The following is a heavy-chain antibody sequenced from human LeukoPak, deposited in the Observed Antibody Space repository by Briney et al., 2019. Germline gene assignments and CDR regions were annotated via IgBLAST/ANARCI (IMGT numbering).Heavy chain of an antibody. CDR2: INHSGST. D-gene: IGHD3-22*01. Sequence: SETLPLTCAVYGGSFSGYYWSWIRQPPGKGLEWIGEINHSGSTNYNPSLKSRVTISVDTSKNQFSLKLSSVTAADTAVYYCARGSGLGYYDSSGYRSYFDYWGQGTLVTVSS. J-gene: IGHJ4*02. V-gene: IGHV4-34*01. CDR1: GGSFSGYY. CDR3: ARGSGLGYYDSSGYRSYFDY.